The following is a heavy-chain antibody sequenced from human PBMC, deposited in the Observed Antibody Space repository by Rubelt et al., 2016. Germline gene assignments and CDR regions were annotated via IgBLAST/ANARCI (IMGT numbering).Heavy chain of an antibody. V-gene: IGHV4-34*01. Sequence: QVQLQQWGAGLLKPSETLSLTCAVYGGSFSGYYWSWIRQPPGTGLEWIGSIYYSGSTYYNPSLKSRVTISVDTSKNQFSLKLGSVTAAETAVYYSARLPYSSSWYFDYWGQGTLVTVSS. J-gene: IGHJ4*02. CDR3: ARLPYSSSWYFDY. CDR2: IYYSGST. D-gene: IGHD6-13*01. CDR1: GGSFSGYY.